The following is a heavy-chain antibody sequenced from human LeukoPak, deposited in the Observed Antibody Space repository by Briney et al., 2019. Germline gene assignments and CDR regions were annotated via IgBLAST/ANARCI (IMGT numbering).Heavy chain of an antibody. CDR3: VRATMIVAIYYFDY. D-gene: IGHD3-22*01. CDR2: INHSGST. V-gene: IGHV4-34*01. Sequence: SETLSLTCAVYGGSFSGYYWSWIRQPPGKGLEWIGEINHSGSTNYNPSLKSRVTISVDTSKNQFSLKLRSVTAADTAVYYCVRATMIVAIYYFDYWGQGTLVTVSS. J-gene: IGHJ4*02. CDR1: GGSFSGYY.